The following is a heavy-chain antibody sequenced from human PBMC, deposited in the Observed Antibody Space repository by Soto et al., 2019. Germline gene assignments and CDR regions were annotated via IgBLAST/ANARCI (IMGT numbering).Heavy chain of an antibody. CDR3: AKDSGLYYDSSGYYGFFDS. J-gene: IGHJ4*02. CDR1: GFTFNTYA. CDR2: LSGSGSGT. V-gene: IGHV3-23*01. D-gene: IGHD3-22*01. Sequence: GGSLRLSCAASGFTFNTYAMSWVRQAPGKGLEWVSTLSGSGSGTFYADSVKGRFTISRDNSKNTLYLQTNSLRAEDTAIYYCAKDSGLYYDSSGYYGFFDSWGQGTLVTVSS.